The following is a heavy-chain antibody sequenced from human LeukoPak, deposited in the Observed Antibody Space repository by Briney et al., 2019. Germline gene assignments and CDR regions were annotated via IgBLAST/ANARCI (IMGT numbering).Heavy chain of an antibody. J-gene: IGHJ4*02. CDR2: ISDDGRST. D-gene: IGHD6-6*01. CDR1: GFTFSIYG. CDR3: VKGVPYSSSSVYFDC. V-gene: IGHV3-23*01. Sequence: PGGSLRLSCAVSGFTFSIYGMGWVRQAPGRGLEWVSAISDDGRSTYYSDSVKGRVIISRDNSKNTLYLQMNSLRADDTAVYFCVKGVPYSSSSVYFDCWGQGTLVTVSS.